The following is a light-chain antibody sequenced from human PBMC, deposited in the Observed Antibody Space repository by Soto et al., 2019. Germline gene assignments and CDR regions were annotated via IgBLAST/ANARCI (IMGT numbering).Light chain of an antibody. CDR1: QSVSSSS. CDR2: GAS. J-gene: IGKJ2*01. Sequence: EMVLTQSPGTLSLSPGERATLSCRASQSVSSSSLAWYHQKPGQAPSLLISGASSRGTGIPDRYSGSGSGPDFTLTLCILKTECVAVYYRHNDCSTPYIFGQRTQLQMK. V-gene: IGKV3-20*01. CDR3: HNDCSTPYI.